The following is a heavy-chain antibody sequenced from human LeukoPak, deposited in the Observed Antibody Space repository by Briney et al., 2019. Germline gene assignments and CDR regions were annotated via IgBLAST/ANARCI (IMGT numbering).Heavy chain of an antibody. CDR2: IYTSGST. J-gene: IGHJ4*02. CDR3: ARDRYSSGCVDY. V-gene: IGHV4-61*02. CDR1: GGSISSGSYY. D-gene: IGHD6-19*01. Sequence: PSETLSLTCTVSGGSISSGSYYWSWIRQPAGKGLEWIGRIYTSGSTNYNPSLKSRVTISVDTSKNQFSLELSSVTAADTAVYYCARDRYSSGCVDYWGQGTLVTVSS.